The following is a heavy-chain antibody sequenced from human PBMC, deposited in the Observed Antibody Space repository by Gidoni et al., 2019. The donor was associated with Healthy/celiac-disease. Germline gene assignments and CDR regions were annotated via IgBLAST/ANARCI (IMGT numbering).Heavy chain of an antibody. Sequence: QVQLQESGPGLVKPSETLSLTCTVSGGSISSYYWSWIRQPPGKGLEWIGYIYYSGSTNYNPSLKSRVTISVDTSKNQFSLKLSSVTAADTAVYYCARGGSRYDFWSGYLYYYYGMDVWGQGTTVTVSS. V-gene: IGHV4-59*01. J-gene: IGHJ6*01. CDR2: IYYSGST. CDR1: GGSISSYY. D-gene: IGHD3-3*01. CDR3: ARGGSRYDFWSGYLYYYYGMDV.